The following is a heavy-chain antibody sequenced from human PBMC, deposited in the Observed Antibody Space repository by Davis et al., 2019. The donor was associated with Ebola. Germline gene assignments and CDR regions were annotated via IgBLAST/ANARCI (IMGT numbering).Heavy chain of an antibody. J-gene: IGHJ6*03. V-gene: IGHV3-23*01. CDR1: GFSFETYG. Sequence: GESLKISCTASGFSFETYGMTWVRQAPGKGLEWVSGISGNGRATYYADSVKGRFTISRGKSNNTLDLQMNILTPEDTAVYYCAKAYCAADCSYILHFYQYMDVWGKGTTVTVS. D-gene: IGHD2-21*01. CDR2: ISGNGRAT. CDR3: AKAYCAADCSYILHFYQYMDV.